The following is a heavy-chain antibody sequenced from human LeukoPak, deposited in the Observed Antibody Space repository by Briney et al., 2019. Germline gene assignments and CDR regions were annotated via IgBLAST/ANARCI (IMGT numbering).Heavy chain of an antibody. V-gene: IGHV4-39*01. CDR3: AALGGVTQHNIDWYFDL. Sequence: PSETLSLTCTVSGGSISSSSYYWGWIRQPPGKGLEWIGSIYYSGSTYYNPSLKSRVTISVDTSKNQFSLKLSSVTAADTAVYYCAALGGVTQHNIDWYFDLWGRGTLVSVSS. J-gene: IGHJ2*01. CDR1: GGSISSSSYY. CDR2: IYYSGST. D-gene: IGHD2/OR15-2a*01.